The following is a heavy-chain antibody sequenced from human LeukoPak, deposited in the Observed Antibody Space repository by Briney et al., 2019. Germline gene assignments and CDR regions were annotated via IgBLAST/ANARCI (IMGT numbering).Heavy chain of an antibody. J-gene: IGHJ6*02. CDR3: ARATSYSNYGMDV. D-gene: IGHD4-11*01. CDR1: GFTFSTYW. Sequence: PGGSLRLSCAASGFTFSTYWMTWVRQAPGKGLEWVANINQDGTEKNYVDSVKGRFTISRDNAKNTLYLQMNSLRAEDTAVHYCARATSYSNYGMDVWGQGTTVTVSS. V-gene: IGHV3-7*02. CDR2: INQDGTEK.